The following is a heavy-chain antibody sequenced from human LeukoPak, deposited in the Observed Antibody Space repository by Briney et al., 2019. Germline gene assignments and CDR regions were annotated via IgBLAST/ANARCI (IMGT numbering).Heavy chain of an antibody. J-gene: IGHJ4*02. Sequence: SETLSLTCTVSGGSISSSSYYWGWIRQPPGKGLEWIGSIYYSGSTYYNPSHKSRVTISVDTSKNQFSLKLSSVTAADTAVYYCARPGYDSSGYYPFDYWGQGTLVTVSS. V-gene: IGHV4-39*01. CDR3: ARPGYDSSGYYPFDY. CDR2: IYYSGST. CDR1: GGSISSSSYY. D-gene: IGHD3-22*01.